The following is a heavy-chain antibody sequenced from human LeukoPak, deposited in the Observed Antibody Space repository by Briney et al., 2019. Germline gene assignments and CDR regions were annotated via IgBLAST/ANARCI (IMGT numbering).Heavy chain of an antibody. CDR2: IYYSGST. Sequence: PSETLSLTCTVSGGSISSYYWSWIRQPPGKGLEWIGYIYYSGSTNYNPSLKSRVTISVDASKIQFSLKLGSVTAADTAVYYCARETSQKGAHYMDVWGKGTTITISS. CDR3: ARETSQKGAHYMDV. J-gene: IGHJ6*03. V-gene: IGHV4-59*01. CDR1: GGSISSYY. D-gene: IGHD3-16*01.